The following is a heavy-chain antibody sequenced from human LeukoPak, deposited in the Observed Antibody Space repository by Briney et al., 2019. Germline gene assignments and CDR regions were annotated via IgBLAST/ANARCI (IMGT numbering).Heavy chain of an antibody. CDR2: INHSGST. CDR3: ARHLYYYYMDV. Sequence: SETLSLTCAVYGGSFSGYYWSWIRQPPGKGLEWIGEINHSGSTNYNPSLKSRVTISVDTSKNQFSLKLSSVTAADTAVYYCARHLYYYYMDVWGKGTTITVSS. V-gene: IGHV4-34*01. J-gene: IGHJ6*03. CDR1: GGSFSGYY.